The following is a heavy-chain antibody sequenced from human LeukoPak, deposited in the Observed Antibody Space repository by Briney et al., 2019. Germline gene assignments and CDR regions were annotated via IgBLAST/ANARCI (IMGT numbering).Heavy chain of an antibody. V-gene: IGHV3-7*01. CDR3: ARDPPAVSINTYA. CDR2: IKQEGSEI. Sequence: GGSLRLSCAASGFTFSNDWMSWVRQAPGKGLEWVANIKQEGSEIYYVDSVKGRFTISKDNAKNSLYLQMNSLRAEDTAVYYCARDPPAVSINTYAWGQGTLVTVSS. D-gene: IGHD2-8*01. CDR1: GFTFSNDW. J-gene: IGHJ4*02.